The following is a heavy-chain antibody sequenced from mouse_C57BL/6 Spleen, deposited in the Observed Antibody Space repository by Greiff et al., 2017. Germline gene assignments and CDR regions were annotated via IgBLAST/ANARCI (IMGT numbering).Heavy chain of an antibody. Sequence: VQLQQPGAELVMPGASVKLSCKASGYTFTSYWMHWVKQRPGQGLEWIGEIDPSDSYTNYNQKFKGKSTLTVDKSSSTAYMQLSSLTSEDSAVYYCARSRDYGSSYAMDYWGQGTSVTVSS. V-gene: IGHV1-69*01. J-gene: IGHJ4*01. CDR1: GYTFTSYW. CDR3: ARSRDYGSSYAMDY. D-gene: IGHD1-1*01. CDR2: IDPSDSYT.